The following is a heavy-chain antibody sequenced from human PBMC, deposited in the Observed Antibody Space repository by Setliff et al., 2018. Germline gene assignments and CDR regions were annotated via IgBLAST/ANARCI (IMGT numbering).Heavy chain of an antibody. V-gene: IGHV1-2*04. D-gene: IGHD3-3*01. CDR3: ARGRDFWSGYLVC. J-gene: IGHJ4*02. CDR1: GGTFSSYA. Sequence: ASVKVSCKASGGTFSSYAISWVRQAPGQGLEWMGWINPNSGGTNYAQKFQGWVTMTRDTSISTAYMELSRLRSDDTAVYYCARGRDFWSGYLVCWGQGTLVTVSS. CDR2: INPNSGGT.